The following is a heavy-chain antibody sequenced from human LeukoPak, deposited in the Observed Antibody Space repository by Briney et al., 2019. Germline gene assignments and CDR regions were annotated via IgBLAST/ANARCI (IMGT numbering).Heavy chain of an antibody. CDR3: AKDKKQWLVRGYFDY. CDR2: ISGSGGST. CDR1: GFTFSSYG. D-gene: IGHD6-19*01. V-gene: IGHV3-23*01. J-gene: IGHJ4*02. Sequence: PGGSLRLSCAASGFTFSSYGMSWVRQAPGKGLEWVSAISGSGGSTYYADSVKGRFTISRDNSKNTLYLQMNSLRAEDTAVYYCAKDKKQWLVRGYFDYRGQGTLVTVSS.